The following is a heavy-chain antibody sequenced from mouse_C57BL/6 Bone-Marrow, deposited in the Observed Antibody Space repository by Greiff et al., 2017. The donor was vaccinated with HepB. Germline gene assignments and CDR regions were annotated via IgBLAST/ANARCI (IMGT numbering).Heavy chain of an antibody. CDR2: IRSKSNNYAT. CDR3: VRSTTVVAPFAY. CDR1: GFSFNTYA. D-gene: IGHD1-1*01. Sequence: EVKLLESGGGLVQPKGSLKLSCAASGFSFNTYAMNWVRQAPGKGLEWVARIRSKSNNYATYYADSVKDRFTISRDDSESMLYLQMNNLKTEDTAMYYCVRSTTVVAPFAYWGQGTLVTVSA. V-gene: IGHV10-1*01. J-gene: IGHJ3*01.